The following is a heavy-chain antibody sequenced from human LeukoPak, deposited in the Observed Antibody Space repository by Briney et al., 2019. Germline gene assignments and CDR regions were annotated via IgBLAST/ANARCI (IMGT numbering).Heavy chain of an antibody. V-gene: IGHV3-21*04. CDR2: IPNRSTHI. Sequence: PGGTLRLSCAASVLTLSSYSMNWVRQAPAKGLEWVSSIPNRSTHIHYAESVTGRLTISRDNAKDSLYLQMNSLRAEDTAVYYCAKDPNYYDSSGYYYPFAFDIWGQGTMVTVSS. CDR1: VLTLSSYS. D-gene: IGHD3-22*01. J-gene: IGHJ3*02. CDR3: AKDPNYYDSSGYYYPFAFDI.